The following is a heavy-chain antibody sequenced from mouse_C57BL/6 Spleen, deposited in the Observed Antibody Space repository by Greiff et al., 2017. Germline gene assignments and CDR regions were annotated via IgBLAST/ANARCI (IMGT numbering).Heavy chain of an antibody. Sequence: EVLLVESGGGLVKPGGSLKLSCAASGFTFSDYGMHWVRQAPEKGLEWVAYISSGSSTIDYADTVKGRFTISRDNAKNTLFLQMTSLRSEDTAMYYCARPGTGWYFDGWGTGTTVTVSS. V-gene: IGHV5-17*01. CDR2: ISSGSSTI. CDR1: GFTFSDYG. J-gene: IGHJ1*03. CDR3: ARPGTGWYFDG. D-gene: IGHD4-1*01.